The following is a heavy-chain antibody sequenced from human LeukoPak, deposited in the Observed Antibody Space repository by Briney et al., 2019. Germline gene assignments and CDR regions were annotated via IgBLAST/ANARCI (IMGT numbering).Heavy chain of an antibody. CDR1: GGSISSYY. CDR2: IYTSGST. CDR3: ARETRYCSSTSCDGYFQH. V-gene: IGHV4-4*07. Sequence: PSGTLSLTCTVSGGSISSYYWSWIRQPAGKGLEWIGRIYTSGSTNYNPSLKSRVTMSVDTSKNQFSLKLSSVTAADTAVYYCARETRYCSSTSCDGYFQHWGQGTLVTVSS. D-gene: IGHD2-2*01. J-gene: IGHJ1*01.